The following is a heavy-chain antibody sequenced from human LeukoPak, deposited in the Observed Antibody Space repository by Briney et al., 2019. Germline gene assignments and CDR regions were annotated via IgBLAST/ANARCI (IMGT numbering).Heavy chain of an antibody. V-gene: IGHV1-2*02. D-gene: IGHD6-19*01. CDR2: ITPNSVGT. J-gene: IGHJ4*02. CDR1: VYTFTVDY. Sequence: ASVTVSYTSSVYTFTVDYMHWVRQAPGQGGEWMGWITPNSVGTNYAQKFQGRVTMTRDTSISTAYMELSRLRSDDTAVYYCARAVAADYWGQGTLVTVSS. CDR3: ARAVAADY.